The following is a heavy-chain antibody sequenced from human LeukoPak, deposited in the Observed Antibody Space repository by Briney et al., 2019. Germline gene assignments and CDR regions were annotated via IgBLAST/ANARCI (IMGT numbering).Heavy chain of an antibody. CDR3: AKDGPDIVVVPAAIPTDAFDI. Sequence: GGSLRLSCAASGFTFSSYAMSWVRQAPGKGLEWVSAISGSGGSTYYADSVKGRFTISRDNSKNTLYLQMNSLRAEDTAVYYCAKDGPDIVVVPAAIPTDAFDIWGQGTMVTVSS. V-gene: IGHV3-23*01. J-gene: IGHJ3*02. D-gene: IGHD2-2*02. CDR2: ISGSGGST. CDR1: GFTFSSYA.